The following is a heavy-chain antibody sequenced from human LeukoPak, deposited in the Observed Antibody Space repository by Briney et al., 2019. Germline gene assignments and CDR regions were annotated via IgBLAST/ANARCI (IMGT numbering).Heavy chain of an antibody. Sequence: ASVKVSCKASGYTFTGYYMHWVRQAPGQGLEWMGWINPNSGGTNYAQKFQGRVTMTRDTSISTAYMELSRLRSDDTAVYYCAKETLTRGWYNAFPGFDYWGQGTLVTVSS. J-gene: IGHJ4*02. CDR3: AKETLTRGWYNAFPGFDY. V-gene: IGHV1-2*02. CDR2: INPNSGGT. CDR1: GYTFTGYY. D-gene: IGHD1-14*01.